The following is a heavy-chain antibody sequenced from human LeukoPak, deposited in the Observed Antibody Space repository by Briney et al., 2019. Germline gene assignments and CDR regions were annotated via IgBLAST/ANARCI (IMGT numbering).Heavy chain of an antibody. D-gene: IGHD6-19*01. CDR2: INHSGST. J-gene: IGHJ3*02. CDR3: ARHERGIAVAGPPHDAFDI. CDR1: GGSFSGYY. V-gene: IGHV4-34*01. Sequence: SETLSLTCAVYGGSFSGYYWSWIRQPPGKGLEWIGEINHSGSTNYNPSLKSRVTISVDTSKNQFSLKLSSVTAADTAVYYCARHERGIAVAGPPHDAFDIWGQGTMVTVSS.